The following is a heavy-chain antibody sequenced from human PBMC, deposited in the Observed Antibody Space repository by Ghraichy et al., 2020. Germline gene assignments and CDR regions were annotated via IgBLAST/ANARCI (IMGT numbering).Heavy chain of an antibody. Sequence: SETLSLTCAVYGGSFSGYYWSWIRQPPGKGLEWIGEINHSGSTNYNPSLKSRVTISVDTSKNQFSLKLSSVTAADTAVYYCARGARRYSSGWTRYEPFDYCGQGPLVTVSS. V-gene: IGHV4-34*01. D-gene: IGHD6-19*01. CDR2: INHSGST. J-gene: IGHJ4*02. CDR3: ARGARRYSSGWTRYEPFDY. CDR1: GGSFSGYY.